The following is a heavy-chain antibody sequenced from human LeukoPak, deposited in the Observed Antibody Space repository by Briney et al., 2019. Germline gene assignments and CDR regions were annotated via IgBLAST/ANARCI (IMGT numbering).Heavy chain of an antibody. D-gene: IGHD3-22*01. CDR3: ARGRFFDSSGYHYYFDY. Sequence: PGRSLRLSCAASGFTFSHYGMHWVRQAPGKGLEWVAVIWYDGSSKYYADSVKGRFTISRDTSKNTLSLQMNSLRAEDTAVYYCARGRFFDSSGYHYYFDYWGQGALVTVSP. CDR1: GFTFSHYG. CDR2: IWYDGSSK. J-gene: IGHJ4*02. V-gene: IGHV3-33*01.